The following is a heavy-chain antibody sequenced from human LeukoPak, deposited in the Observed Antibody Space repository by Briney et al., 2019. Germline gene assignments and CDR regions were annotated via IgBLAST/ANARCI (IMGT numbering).Heavy chain of an antibody. CDR1: GFTFSSYS. D-gene: IGHD1-14*01. CDR3: AREAGLYGMDV. J-gene: IGHJ6*02. Sequence: KPGGSLRLSSAASGFTFSSYSMNWVRQAPGKGLEWVSSVSSSSSYIYYADSVKGRFTISRDNAKNSLYLQMNSLRAEDTAVYYCAREAGLYGMDVWGQGTTVTVSS. V-gene: IGHV3-21*01. CDR2: VSSSSSYI.